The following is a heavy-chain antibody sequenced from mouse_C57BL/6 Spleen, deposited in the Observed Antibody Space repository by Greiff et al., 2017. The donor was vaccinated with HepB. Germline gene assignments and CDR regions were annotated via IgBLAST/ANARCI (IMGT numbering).Heavy chain of an antibody. J-gene: IGHJ4*01. V-gene: IGHV2-9-1*01. CDR1: GFSLTSYA. D-gene: IGHD2-10*01. CDR2: IWTGGGT. Sequence: VQLQQSGPGLVAPSQSLSITCTVSGFSLTSYAISWVRQPPGKGLEWLGVIWTGGGTNYNSALKSRLSISKDNSKSQVFLKMNSLQTDDTARYYCATYYGNYVYAMDYWGQGTSVTVSS. CDR3: ATYYGNYVYAMDY.